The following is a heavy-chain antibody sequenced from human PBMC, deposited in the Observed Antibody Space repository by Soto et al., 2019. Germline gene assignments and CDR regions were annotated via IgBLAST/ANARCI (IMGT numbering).Heavy chain of an antibody. V-gene: IGHV3-23*01. CDR3: AKNSGYYYDAFDI. J-gene: IGHJ3*02. CDR2: ISGSSGST. CDR1: GFIFSNNA. Sequence: GGSLRLSCAASGFIFSNNAMSWVRQAPGKGLEWVSAISGSSGSTFYADSVKGRFTISRDNSKNTLYLQMNSLRAEDTALYYCAKNSGYYYDAFDIWGQGTMVTVSS. D-gene: IGHD3-22*01.